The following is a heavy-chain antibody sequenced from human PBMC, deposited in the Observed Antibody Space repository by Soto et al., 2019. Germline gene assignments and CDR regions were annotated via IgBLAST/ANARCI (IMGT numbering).Heavy chain of an antibody. CDR1: GLTVSANY. V-gene: IGHV3-53*01. D-gene: IGHD3-22*01. Sequence: EVQLVESGGGLIQPGGSLRLSCAASGLTVSANYMNWVRQAPGKGLEWVSLLYSGGTAYYADSVRGRFTISRDNSKNTLYPQMNSLRVEDTAVYFCARARSSTMIVVTNHWYFDLWGRGTLVTVSS. J-gene: IGHJ2*01. CDR2: LYSGGTA. CDR3: ARARSSTMIVVTNHWYFDL.